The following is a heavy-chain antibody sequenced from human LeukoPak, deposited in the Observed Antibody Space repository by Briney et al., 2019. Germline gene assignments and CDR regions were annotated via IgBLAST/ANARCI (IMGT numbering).Heavy chain of an antibody. CDR2: ISGDGGST. CDR1: GFTFDGYA. V-gene: IGHV3-43*02. J-gene: IGHJ4*02. D-gene: IGHD6-13*01. CDR3: AKDIRDSSSWYGFDY. Sequence: QTGGSLRLSCAASGFTFDGYAMHWVRQAPGKGLEWVSLISGDGGSTYYADSVKGRFTISRDNSKNSLYLQMNSLRTEDTALYYCAKDIRDSSSWYGFDYWGQGTLVTVSS.